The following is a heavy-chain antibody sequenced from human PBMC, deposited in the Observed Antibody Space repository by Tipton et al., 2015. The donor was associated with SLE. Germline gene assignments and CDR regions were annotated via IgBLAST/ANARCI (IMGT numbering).Heavy chain of an antibody. J-gene: IGHJ6*02. D-gene: IGHD2-21*02. CDR2: ISDGGGT. V-gene: IGHV4-59*08. CDR1: GDSISSDH. Sequence: TLSLTCSVSGDSISSDHWSWIRQPPGKGLEWIGYISDGGGTNYNPSLKSRVTTSVDPAKNQFSLKLTSVTAADTAVYYCARGMVTWRGAILGVDVWGQGTTVNVSS. CDR3: ARGMVTWRGAILGVDV.